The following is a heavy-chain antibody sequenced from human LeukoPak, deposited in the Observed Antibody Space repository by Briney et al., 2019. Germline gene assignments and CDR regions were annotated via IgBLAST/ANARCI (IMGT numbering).Heavy chain of an antibody. CDR3: ARHGGVVRGQGSDAVDI. D-gene: IGHD3-10*01. V-gene: IGHV4-59*08. J-gene: IGHJ3*02. Sequence: SETLSLTCTVSGGSISTYYWSWIRQPPGKGLEWIGYIYYSWSAYYNPSLKSRVTISVDTSKNQVSLKLSSVTAADTAVYYWARHGGVVRGQGSDAVDIWGQGTMVTVSS. CDR2: IYYSWSA. CDR1: GGSISTYY.